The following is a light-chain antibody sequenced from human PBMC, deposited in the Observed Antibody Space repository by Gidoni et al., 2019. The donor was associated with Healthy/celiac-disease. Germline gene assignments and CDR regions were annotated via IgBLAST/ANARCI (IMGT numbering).Light chain of an antibody. CDR3: QQYGSSPPNT. CDR1: QSVSSSY. J-gene: IGKJ2*01. Sequence: EIVLTQSPGTLSLSPGERATLSCRASQSVSSSYLAWYQQNPGKAPRRLIYGASSRATGIPDRFSGSGSGTDFTLTISRLEPEDFAVYYCQQYGSSPPNTFGQGTKLEIK. CDR2: GAS. V-gene: IGKV3-20*01.